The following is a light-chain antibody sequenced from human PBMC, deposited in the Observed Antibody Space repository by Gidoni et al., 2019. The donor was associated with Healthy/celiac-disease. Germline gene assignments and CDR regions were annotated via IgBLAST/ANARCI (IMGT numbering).Light chain of an antibody. Sequence: DIVMTQSPDSLAVSLGERATINCKSSQSVLYSSNNKNYLAWYQQKPGQPPKLLIYWASTRESGVPDRFSDSGSGTDFTLTISSLQAEDVAVYYCQQYYSTPRTFGQGTKVEIK. J-gene: IGKJ1*01. CDR3: QQYYSTPRT. V-gene: IGKV4-1*01. CDR1: QSVLYSSNNKNY. CDR2: WAS.